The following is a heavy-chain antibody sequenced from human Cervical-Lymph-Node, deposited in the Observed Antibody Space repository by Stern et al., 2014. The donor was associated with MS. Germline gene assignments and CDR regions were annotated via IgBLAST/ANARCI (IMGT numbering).Heavy chain of an antibody. CDR3: AREGGELDFDY. V-gene: IGHV4-59*01. CDR1: GGSISSYY. Sequence: QVQLQQWGPGLVKPSETLSLTCTVSGGSISSYYWSWIRQPPGKGLEWIGYIYYSGSSNYNPSLKRRVTISVDPSKNQFSLKLSSVTAADTAVYYCAREGGELDFDYWGQGTLVTVSS. CDR2: IYYSGSS. J-gene: IGHJ4*02. D-gene: IGHD1-7*01.